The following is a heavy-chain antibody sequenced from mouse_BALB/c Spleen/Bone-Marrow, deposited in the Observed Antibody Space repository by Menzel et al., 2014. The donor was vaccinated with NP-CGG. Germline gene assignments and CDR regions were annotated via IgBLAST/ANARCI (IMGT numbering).Heavy chain of an antibody. Sequence: VQLQQSGADLVKPGASVKLSCKASGYTFTSYWMHWVKQRPGQGLEWIGEIDPSDSYTNYNQKFKGKATLTVDKSSSTAYMQLGSLTSEDSAVYYCARGLYGDSVYWGQGTTLTVSS. J-gene: IGHJ2*01. V-gene: IGHV1-69*02. CDR1: GYTFTSYW. D-gene: IGHD2-13*01. CDR3: ARGLYGDSVY. CDR2: IDPSDSYT.